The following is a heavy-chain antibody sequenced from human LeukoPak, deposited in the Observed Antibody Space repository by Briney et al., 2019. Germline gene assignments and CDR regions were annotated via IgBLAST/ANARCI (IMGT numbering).Heavy chain of an antibody. D-gene: IGHD6-13*01. CDR1: GFTFSSYG. Sequence: GRSLRLSCAASGFTFSSYGMHWVRQAPGKGLEWVAVISYDGSNKYYADSVEGRFTISRDNSKNTLYLQMNSLRAEDTAVYYCAKGNMQQLVNWGQGTLVTVSS. CDR3: AKGNMQQLVN. V-gene: IGHV3-30*18. CDR2: ISYDGSNK. J-gene: IGHJ4*02.